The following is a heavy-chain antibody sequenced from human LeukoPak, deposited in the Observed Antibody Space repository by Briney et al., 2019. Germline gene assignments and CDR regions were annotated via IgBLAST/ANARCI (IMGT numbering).Heavy chain of an antibody. CDR2: INTNTGNP. V-gene: IGHV7-4-1*02. D-gene: IGHD6-19*01. Sequence: ASVKVSCKASGYTFTSYAMNWVRQAPGQGLEWMGWINTNTGNPTYAQGFTGRFVFPLDTSVSTAYLRISSLKAEDTAVYYCARPSGWYVSYYYYGMDVWGQGTTVTVSS. J-gene: IGHJ6*02. CDR3: ARPSGWYVSYYYYGMDV. CDR1: GYTFTSYA.